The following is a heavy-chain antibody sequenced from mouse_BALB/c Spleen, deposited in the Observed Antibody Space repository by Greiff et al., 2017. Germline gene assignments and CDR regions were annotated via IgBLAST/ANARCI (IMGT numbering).Heavy chain of an antibody. J-gene: IGHJ3*01. CDR2: IWAGGST. CDR3: ARELGFAY. D-gene: IGHD4-1*01. V-gene: IGHV2-9*02. CDR1: GFSLTSYG. Sequence: VMLVESGPGLVAPSQSLSITCTVSGFSLTSYGVHWVRQPPGKGLEWLGVIWAGGSTNYNSALMSRLSISKDNSKSQVFLKMNSLQTDDTAMYYCARELGFAYWGQGTLVTVSA.